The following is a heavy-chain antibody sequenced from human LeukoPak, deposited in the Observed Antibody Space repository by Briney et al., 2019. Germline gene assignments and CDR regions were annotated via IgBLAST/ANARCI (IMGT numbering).Heavy chain of an antibody. D-gene: IGHD1-26*01. CDR2: ISYDGSNK. Sequence: GGSLRLSCAASGFTFSSYAMHWVRQAPGKGLEWVAVISYDGSNKYYADSVKGRFTISRDNSKNTLYLQMNSLRAEDTAVYYCAKDSKIDIVGATILVGYWGQGTLVTVSS. V-gene: IGHV3-30-3*01. CDR1: GFTFSSYA. J-gene: IGHJ4*02. CDR3: AKDSKIDIVGATILVGY.